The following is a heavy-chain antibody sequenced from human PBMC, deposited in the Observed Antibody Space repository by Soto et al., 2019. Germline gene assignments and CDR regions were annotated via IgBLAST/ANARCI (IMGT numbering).Heavy chain of an antibody. J-gene: IGHJ3*02. V-gene: IGHV4-39*01. CDR3: ARRSRQITIFGVVITVEYDAFDI. D-gene: IGHD3-3*01. Sequence: PSETLSLTCTVSGGSISSSSYYWVWIRQPPGKGLEWIGSIYYSGSTYYNPSLKSRVTISVDTSKNQFSLKLSSVTAADTAVYYCARRSRQITIFGVVITVEYDAFDIWGQGTMVTVSS. CDR1: GGSISSSSYY. CDR2: IYYSGST.